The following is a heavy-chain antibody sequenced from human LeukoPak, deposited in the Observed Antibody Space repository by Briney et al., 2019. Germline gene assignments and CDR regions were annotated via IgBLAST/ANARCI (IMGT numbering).Heavy chain of an antibody. CDR2: MYYDGISK. D-gene: IGHD4-17*01. Sequence: SGGSLRLSCAASGFTFSSFGMHWVRQAPGKGLEWVAVMYYDGISKYYADSVKGRFTISRDNSKSTLYLQMNSLRAEDTAVYYCAKGGMTTVTTPVRWGQGTLVTVSS. J-gene: IGHJ4*02. V-gene: IGHV3-30*02. CDR3: AKGGMTTVTTPVR. CDR1: GFTFSSFG.